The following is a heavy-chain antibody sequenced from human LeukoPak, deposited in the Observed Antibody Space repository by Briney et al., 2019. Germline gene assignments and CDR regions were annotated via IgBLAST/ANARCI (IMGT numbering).Heavy chain of an antibody. D-gene: IGHD2-2*01. V-gene: IGHV3-21*03. J-gene: IGHJ3*02. CDR1: GFTFSSYS. CDR2: INSSGSYI. CDR3: TTRYCSSTSCLNEAFDI. Sequence: GGSLRLSCAASGFTFSSYSMIWVRQAPGKGLEWVSSINSSGSYIFYADSVKGRFTISRDNAKNSLYLQMNSLRAEDTAVYYCTTRYCSSTSCLNEAFDIWGQGTMVTVSS.